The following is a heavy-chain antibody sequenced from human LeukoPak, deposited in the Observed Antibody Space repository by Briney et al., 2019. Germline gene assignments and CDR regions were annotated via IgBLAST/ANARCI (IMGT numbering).Heavy chain of an antibody. D-gene: IGHD6-19*01. Sequence: GGSLRLSCAAAGFIFTDYWTHWVRQAPGKELVWVARIRGDGRATTYADSVEGRFTISRDNAMNTVFLQMKSLRAEDAGIYYCARFYFPEEHDGAWYEAHWGQGIRVTVS. J-gene: IGHJ4*02. CDR2: IRGDGRAT. CDR3: ARFYFPEEHDGAWYEAH. CDR1: GFIFTDYW. V-gene: IGHV3-74*01.